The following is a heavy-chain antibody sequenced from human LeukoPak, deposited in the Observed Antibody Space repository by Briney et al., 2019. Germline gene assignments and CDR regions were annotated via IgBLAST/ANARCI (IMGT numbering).Heavy chain of an antibody. D-gene: IGHD3-10*01. CDR1: GYTFTSYY. J-gene: IGHJ4*02. CDR3: ARAPLLWFGESTQFDY. V-gene: IGHV1-46*01. Sequence: ASVKVSCKASGYTFTSYYMHWVRQAPGQGLEWMGIINPSGGSTSYAQKFQGRVTMTRDTSISTAYMELSRLRSDDTAVYYCARAPLLWFGESTQFDYWGEGTLVTVSS. CDR2: INPSGGST.